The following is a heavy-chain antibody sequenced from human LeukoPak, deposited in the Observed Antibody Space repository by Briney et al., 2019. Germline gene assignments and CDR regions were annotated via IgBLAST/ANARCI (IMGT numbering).Heavy chain of an antibody. Sequence: PSETLSLTCTVSGGSISSSNYYWGWIRQPPGTGLEWIGSIYYSGSTYYNPSLKSRVTISVDTSKNQFSLKLSSLTAADTAVYYCATSGWYQTGVYWGQGTLVTVSS. CDR1: GGSISSSNYY. CDR2: IYYSGST. V-gene: IGHV4-39*07. CDR3: ATSGWYQTGVY. D-gene: IGHD6-13*01. J-gene: IGHJ4*02.